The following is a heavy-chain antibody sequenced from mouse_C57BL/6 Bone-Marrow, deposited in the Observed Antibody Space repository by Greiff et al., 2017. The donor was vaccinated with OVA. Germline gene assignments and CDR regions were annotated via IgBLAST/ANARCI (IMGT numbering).Heavy chain of an antibody. Sequence: EVQGVESGEGLVKPGGSLKLSCAASGFTFSSYAMSWVRQTPEKRLEWVAYISSGGDYIYYADTVKGRFTISRDNARNTLYLQMSSLKSEDTAMYYCTRRLTGPWYFDVWGTGTTVTVSS. J-gene: IGHJ1*03. V-gene: IGHV5S21*01. CDR2: ISSGGDYI. CDR3: TRRLTGPWYFDV. CDR1: GFTFSSYA. D-gene: IGHD4-1*01.